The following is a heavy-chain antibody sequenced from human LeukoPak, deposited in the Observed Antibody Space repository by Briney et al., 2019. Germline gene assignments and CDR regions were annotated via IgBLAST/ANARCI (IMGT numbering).Heavy chain of an antibody. J-gene: IGHJ2*01. Sequence: HGESLKISCKGSGYSFTSYWIGWVRQMPGKGLEWMGIIYPGDSDTRYGPSFQGQVTISADKSISTAYLQWSSLKASDTAVYFCARSEPLFYYDGSGNFPPWYFDLWGRGTLVTVSS. V-gene: IGHV5-51*01. CDR1: GYSFTSYW. CDR3: ARSEPLFYYDGSGNFPPWYFDL. D-gene: IGHD3-22*01. CDR2: IYPGDSDT.